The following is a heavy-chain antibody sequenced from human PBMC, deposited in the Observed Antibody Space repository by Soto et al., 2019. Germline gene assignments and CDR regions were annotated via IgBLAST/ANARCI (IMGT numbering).Heavy chain of an antibody. D-gene: IGHD3-22*01. J-gene: IGHJ4*01. Sequence: SVKVSCKASGGTFSSYAISWVRQAPGQGLEWMGGIIPIFGTANYAQKFQGRVTITADESTSTAYMELSSLRSEDTAVYYCAKSPYVEYYDSSGYYYWGQEPWSPSPQ. CDR2: IIPIFGTA. CDR1: GGTFSSYA. CDR3: AKSPYVEYYDSSGYYY. V-gene: IGHV1-69*13.